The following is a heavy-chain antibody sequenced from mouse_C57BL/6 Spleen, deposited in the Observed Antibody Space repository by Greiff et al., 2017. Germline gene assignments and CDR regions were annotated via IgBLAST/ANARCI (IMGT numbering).Heavy chain of an antibody. CDR2: INPSTGGT. V-gene: IGHV1-42*01. J-gene: IGHJ2*01. Sequence: VQLKESGPELVKPGASVKISCKASGYSFTGYYMNWVKQSPEKSLEWIGEINPSTGGTTYNQKFKAKATLTVDKSSSTAYMQLKRLTSEDSAVYDGARSAYYYGSSYGYWGQGTTLTVSS. CDR3: ARSAYYYGSSYGY. CDR1: GYSFTGYY. D-gene: IGHD1-1*01.